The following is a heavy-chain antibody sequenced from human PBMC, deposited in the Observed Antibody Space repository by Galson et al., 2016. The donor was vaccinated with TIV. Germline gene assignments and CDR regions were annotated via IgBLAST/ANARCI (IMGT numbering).Heavy chain of an antibody. CDR3: ARSDSYYKYALDV. D-gene: IGHD3-10*01. V-gene: IGHV1-2*02. Sequence: SVKVSCKASGYSFTGYFMHWVRQAPGQGLEWMGWINPKTGATTYAQEFQGRITMTRDTSASTVYMGLNRLQSDDTAVYYCARSDSYYKYALDVWGQGTTVTVSS. CDR1: GYSFTGYF. J-gene: IGHJ3*01. CDR2: INPKTGAT.